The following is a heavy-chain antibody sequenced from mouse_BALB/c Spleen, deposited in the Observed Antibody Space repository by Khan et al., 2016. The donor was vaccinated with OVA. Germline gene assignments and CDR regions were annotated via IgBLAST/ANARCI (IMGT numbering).Heavy chain of an antibody. CDR3: ARGNYYGYYFDY. CDR2: ISYSDST. Sequence: EVELVESGPGLVKPSQSLSLTCTVTGYSITSNYAWNWIRQFPGNKLEWMGYISYSDSTSYNPSLKSRISITRDTSQNQFFLQLNSVTTEDTATXYCARGNYYGYYFDYWGQGTTLTVSS. V-gene: IGHV3-2*02. CDR1: GYSITSNYA. D-gene: IGHD1-1*01. J-gene: IGHJ2*01.